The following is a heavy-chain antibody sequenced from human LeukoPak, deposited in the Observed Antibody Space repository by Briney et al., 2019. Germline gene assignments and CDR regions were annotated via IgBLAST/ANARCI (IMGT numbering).Heavy chain of an antibody. CDR1: GDSISSYY. V-gene: IGHV4-4*07. CDR2: IYISGSI. CDR3: ARVSVAGYSSSWYPFDY. D-gene: IGHD6-13*01. J-gene: IGHJ4*02. Sequence: PSETLSLTCTVSGDSISSYYWSWIRQPAGKGLEWIRRIYISGSIDYNPSLKSRVTMSVDPSKNQLSLELSSVTAADTAVYYCARVSVAGYSSSWYPFDYWGQGILVTVSS.